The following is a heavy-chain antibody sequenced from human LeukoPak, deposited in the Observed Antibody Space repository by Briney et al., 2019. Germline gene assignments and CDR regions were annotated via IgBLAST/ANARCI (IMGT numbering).Heavy chain of an antibody. J-gene: IGHJ4*02. CDR3: LGSADRG. Sequence: GGSLRLSCADSGFTFSSHWMNWVRQAPGRGLEWVDNINPDGSETYYVDSMKGRFTISRDNAKDSVYLQMNTLRVEDTAVYYCLGSADRGWGQGTLVTVSS. CDR1: GFTFSSHW. CDR2: INPDGSET. V-gene: IGHV3-7*01. D-gene: IGHD6-25*01.